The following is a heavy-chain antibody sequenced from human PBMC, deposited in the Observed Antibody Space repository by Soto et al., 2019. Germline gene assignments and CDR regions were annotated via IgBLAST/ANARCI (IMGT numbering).Heavy chain of an antibody. D-gene: IGHD2-15*01. CDR1: GFTFSSCT. CDR2: ISPSTSHI. CDR3: SGCSGGACHQSSGMEV. J-gene: IGHJ6*01. V-gene: IGHV3-21*01. Sequence: EVHLVESGGRLVQPWGSLILSCAVSGFTFSSCTMNWVRQAPGKGLEWVSSISPSTSHIYYADSVKGRFTISRDNAKNSLFLQMNTLGAEDTAVYYCSGCSGGACHQSSGMEVWGQWTTVTVS.